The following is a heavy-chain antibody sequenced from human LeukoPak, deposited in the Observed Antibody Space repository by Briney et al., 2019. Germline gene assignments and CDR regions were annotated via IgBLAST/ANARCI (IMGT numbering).Heavy chain of an antibody. V-gene: IGHV3-23*01. CDR3: AKRASIDSVGY. J-gene: IGHJ4*02. Sequence: GGSLRLSCAASGFTFSNYAMNWVRQAPGKGLEWVSGISGSGGSAYYADSVKGRFTISRDNSKNTLYLQMNSLRADDTAVYYCAKRASIDSVGYWGQGTLVTVSS. CDR2: ISGSGGSA. D-gene: IGHD3-22*01. CDR1: GFTFSNYA.